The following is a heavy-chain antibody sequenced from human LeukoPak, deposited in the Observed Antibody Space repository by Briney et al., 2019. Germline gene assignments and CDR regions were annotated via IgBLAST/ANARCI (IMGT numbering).Heavy chain of an antibody. J-gene: IGHJ4*02. Sequence: GGSLRLSCAASGFTFSSYAMHWVRQAPGKGLEWVAVISYDGSNKYYADSVKGRFTISRDNSKNTLYLQMNSLRAEDTAVYYCAREIRWELIPDYWGQGTLVTVSS. CDR2: ISYDGSNK. V-gene: IGHV3-30*01. CDR1: GFTFSSYA. CDR3: AREIRWELIPDY. D-gene: IGHD1-26*01.